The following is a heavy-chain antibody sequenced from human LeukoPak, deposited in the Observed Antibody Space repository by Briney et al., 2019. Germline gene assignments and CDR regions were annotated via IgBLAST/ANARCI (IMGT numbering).Heavy chain of an antibody. V-gene: IGHV1-2*02. D-gene: IGHD5-12*01. Sequence: ASVKVSCKASGYSFTAAYNIHWLRQAPGQGPEFMGWINPNSGDTRYAQKFQGGVTVTRDTVISTAYMELNSLTSDDTAVYYCARDPRGTYDYWGQGTLVTVSS. J-gene: IGHJ4*02. CDR3: ARDPRGTYDY. CDR2: INPNSGDT. CDR1: GYSFTAAYN.